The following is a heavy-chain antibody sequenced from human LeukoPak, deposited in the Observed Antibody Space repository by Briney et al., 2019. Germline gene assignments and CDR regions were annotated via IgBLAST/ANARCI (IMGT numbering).Heavy chain of an antibody. CDR2: INPRDGET. D-gene: IGHD2-2*01. Sequence: ASVKVSCKASGYNFAGYYIHWVRQAPGQGLEWMGRINPRDGETNFAQKSQGRVTVTRDTSISTAYMELSGLRSDDTAVYYCARVGNIVVGDYYYMDVWGKGTTVTVSS. V-gene: IGHV1-2*06. CDR3: ARVGNIVVGDYYYMDV. J-gene: IGHJ6*03. CDR1: GYNFAGYY.